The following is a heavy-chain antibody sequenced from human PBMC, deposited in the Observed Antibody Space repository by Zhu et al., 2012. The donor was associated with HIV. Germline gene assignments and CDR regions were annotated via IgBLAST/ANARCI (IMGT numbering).Heavy chain of an antibody. CDR1: GGSFSGFY. V-gene: IGHV4-34*02. CDR3: ARGGFRYSASGSYSFDF. Sequence: QVQLQQWGAGLLKPSETLSLTRAVYGGSFSGFYWTWIRQPPGKGLEWVGEINQSAISTYNPSLKSRVTMSVDTSKNQFSLKLRSVTAADTAVYYCARGGFRYSASGSYSFDFWGQGTLVTVSS. D-gene: IGHD3-10*01. J-gene: IGHJ4*02. CDR2: INQSAIS.